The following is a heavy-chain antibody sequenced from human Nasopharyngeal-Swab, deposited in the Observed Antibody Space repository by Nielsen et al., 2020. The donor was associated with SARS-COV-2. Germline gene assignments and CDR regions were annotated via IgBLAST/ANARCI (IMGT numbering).Heavy chain of an antibody. V-gene: IGHV3-7*01. CDR2: ISPDGSDG. Sequence: GESLKISCAASGFTFSDYWMSWVRQAPGKGLEWVANISPDGSDGQYVDSVRGRLTISRDNAKNSLYLQMNTLRAEDTAVYYCVRDVIATVTTPPDYWGQGTLVTVSS. CDR3: VRDVIATVTTPPDY. CDR1: GFTFSDYW. J-gene: IGHJ4*02. D-gene: IGHD4-17*01.